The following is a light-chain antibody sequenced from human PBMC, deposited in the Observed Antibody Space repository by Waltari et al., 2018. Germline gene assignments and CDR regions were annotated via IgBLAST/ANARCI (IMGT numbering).Light chain of an antibody. CDR3: QHYDTSPLT. Sequence: EIVLTQSPGTLSLSPGERATLPCRDSQTVGKNYLAWFQQRPGQPPRLLIYDASARATGIPDRFSGSGSGTDFTLTISRLEPEDFAVYYCQHYDTSPLTFGQGTKVEIK. V-gene: IGKV3-20*01. CDR1: QTVGKNY. J-gene: IGKJ1*01. CDR2: DAS.